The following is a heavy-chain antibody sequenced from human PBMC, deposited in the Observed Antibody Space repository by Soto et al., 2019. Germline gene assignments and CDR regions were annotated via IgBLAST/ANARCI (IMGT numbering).Heavy chain of an antibody. J-gene: IGHJ5*02. D-gene: IGHD4-17*01. CDR3: SKDPGKYGDYDGWFDP. CDR1: GFTFSSYA. CDR2: ISGSGGST. V-gene: IGHV3-23*01. Sequence: EVQLLESGGGLVQPGGSLRLSCAASGFTFSSYAMSWVRQAPGTGLEWVSAISGSGGSTYYADSVKGRFTISRDNSKNTLYLQMNSLRAEDTAVYYCSKDPGKYGDYDGWFDPWGQGTLVTVSS.